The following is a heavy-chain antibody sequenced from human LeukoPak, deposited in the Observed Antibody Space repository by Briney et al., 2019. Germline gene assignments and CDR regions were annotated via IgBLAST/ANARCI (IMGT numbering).Heavy chain of an antibody. V-gene: IGHV3-33*01. J-gene: IGHJ6*02. CDR1: GFTFSSYG. CDR3: AREGSYYYYYGMDV. CDR2: IWYDGSNK. D-gene: IGHD1-26*01. Sequence: GGSLGLSCAASGFTFSSYGMHWVRQAPGKGLEWVAVIWYDGSNKYYADSVKGRFAISRDNSKNTLYLQMNSLRAEDTAVYYCAREGSYYYYYGMDVWGQGTTVTVSS.